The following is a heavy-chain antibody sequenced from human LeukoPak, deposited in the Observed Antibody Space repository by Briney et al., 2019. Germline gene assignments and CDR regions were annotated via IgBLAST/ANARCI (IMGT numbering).Heavy chain of an antibody. D-gene: IGHD5-18*01. J-gene: IGHJ4*02. V-gene: IGHV3-48*04. CDR2: ISSSGSTI. Sequence: GGSLRLSCAASGFTFNSYWMSWVRQAPGKGLEWVSYISSSGSTIDYADSVEGRFTISRDNAKNSLYLQMNSLRAEDTAVYYCSRLRGYSYGYADYWGQGTLVTVSS. CDR3: SRLRGYSYGYADY. CDR1: GFTFNSYW.